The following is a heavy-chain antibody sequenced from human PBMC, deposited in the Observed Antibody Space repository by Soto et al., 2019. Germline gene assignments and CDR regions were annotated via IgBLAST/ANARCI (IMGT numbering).Heavy chain of an antibody. CDR1: GYTFSHSG. V-gene: IGHV1-18*01. CDR3: AREAGDRKGFGYYYDGVDV. J-gene: IGHJ6*02. CDR2: ISAYKGNT. D-gene: IGHD3-3*01. Sequence: QVQLVQSGAEVKKPGASVKVSCKTSGYTFSHSGISWVRQAPGQGLEWMGWISAYKGNTNYAQKFQGRVTMTTDTSTSTAYMELRRLTSDDTAVYYCAREAGDRKGFGYYYDGVDVWGQGTTVTVSS.